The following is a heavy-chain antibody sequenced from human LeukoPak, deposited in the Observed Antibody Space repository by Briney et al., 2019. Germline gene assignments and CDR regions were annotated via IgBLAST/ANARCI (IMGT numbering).Heavy chain of an antibody. CDR1: AGSFSGYY. J-gene: IGHJ4*02. V-gene: IGHV4-34*01. CDR2: INHSGST. CDR3: ARGAGYDYVWGSYRYTRGLDY. Sequence: SETLSLTCAVYAGSFSGYYWSWIRQPPGKGLEWIGEINHSGSTNYNPSLKSRVTISVDTSKNQFSLKLSSVTAADTAVYYCARGAGYDYVWGSYRYTRGLDYWGQGTLVTVSS. D-gene: IGHD3-16*02.